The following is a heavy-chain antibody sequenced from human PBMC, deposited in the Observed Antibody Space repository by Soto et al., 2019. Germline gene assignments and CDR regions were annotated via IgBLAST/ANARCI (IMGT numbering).Heavy chain of an antibody. CDR1: GYTVTNYG. CDR2: ISAYNGRT. V-gene: IGHV1-18*04. D-gene: IGHD6-25*01. CDR3: AKSGGAAEFLILDY. J-gene: IGHJ4*02. Sequence: ASVKVSCKATGYTVTNYGVTWGRQVPGQGLEWLGWISAYNGRTKSAQKQQGRITMTTDTSTNTMSMELRNLKSDDTAVYYCAKSGGAAEFLILDYWGQGIRVSVSS.